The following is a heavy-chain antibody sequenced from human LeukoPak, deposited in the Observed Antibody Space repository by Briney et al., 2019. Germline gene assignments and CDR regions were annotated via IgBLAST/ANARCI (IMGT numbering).Heavy chain of an antibody. CDR2: IYYSGST. CDR3: AREGYSSSFLYRNFDY. CDR1: GGSISSYY. V-gene: IGHV4-59*01. J-gene: IGHJ4*02. D-gene: IGHD6-6*01. Sequence: PSETLSLTCTVSGGSISSYYWSWIRQPAGKGLEWIGYIYYSGSTNYNPSLKSRVTISVDTSKNQFSLKLSSVTAADTAVYYCAREGYSSSFLYRNFDYWGQGTLVTVSS.